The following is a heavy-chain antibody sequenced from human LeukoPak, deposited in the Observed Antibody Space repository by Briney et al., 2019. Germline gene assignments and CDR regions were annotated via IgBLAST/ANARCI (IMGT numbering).Heavy chain of an antibody. V-gene: IGHV4-59*01. Sequence: PSETLSLTCTVSGGSISSYYWSWIRQPPGTGLEWIGYMYYSGSTNYNPSLKSRVTISVDTSKNQFSLKLTSVTAADTAVYYCARGGNYGLTYFFDYWGQGTLVTVSS. CDR2: MYYSGST. CDR3: ARGGNYGLTYFFDY. CDR1: GGSISSYY. J-gene: IGHJ4*02. D-gene: IGHD5-24*01.